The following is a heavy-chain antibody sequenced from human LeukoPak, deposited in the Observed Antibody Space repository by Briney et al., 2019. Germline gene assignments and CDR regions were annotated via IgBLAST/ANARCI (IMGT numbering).Heavy chain of an antibody. V-gene: IGHV3-30*04. CDR2: ISYDGSNK. Sequence: GGSLRLSCAASGFTFSSYAMHWVRQAPGKGLEWVEVISYDGSNKYYADSVKGRFTISRDNSKNTLYLQMNSLRAEDTAVYYCATDRGGYDPLDYWGQGTLVTVSS. J-gene: IGHJ4*02. D-gene: IGHD5-12*01. CDR1: GFTFSSYA. CDR3: ATDRGGYDPLDY.